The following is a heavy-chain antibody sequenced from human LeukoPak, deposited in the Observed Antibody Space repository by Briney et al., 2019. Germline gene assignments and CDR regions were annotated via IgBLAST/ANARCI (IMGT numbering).Heavy chain of an antibody. V-gene: IGHV3-23*01. D-gene: IGHD2-21*02. J-gene: IGHJ4*02. Sequence: GGSLRLSCAASGFTFSNYAMNWVRQAPGKGLEWVSTITTSDGNTYYADSVKGRFTVSRDNSKNTLYLQMNSLRAEDTAVYYCARTLVPVVVTAIMGYWGQGTLVTVSS. CDR1: GFTFSNYA. CDR3: ARTLVPVVVTAIMGY. CDR2: ITTSDGNT.